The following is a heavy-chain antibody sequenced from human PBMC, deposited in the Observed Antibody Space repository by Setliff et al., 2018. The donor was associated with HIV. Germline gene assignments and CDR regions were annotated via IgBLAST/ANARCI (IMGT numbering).Heavy chain of an antibody. CDR2: INPDGRQR. D-gene: IGHD2-15*01. CDR3: GVSGGSSPGY. J-gene: IGHJ4*02. Sequence: AGGSLRLSCAVSGFTFTTYWMTWVRQAPGKGLEWVANINPDGRQRNYADSVKGRFTISRDNADNSLYLQVNSLRAEDTAVYYCGVSGGSSPGYWGQGTLVTVSS. CDR1: GFTFTTYW. V-gene: IGHV3-7*01.